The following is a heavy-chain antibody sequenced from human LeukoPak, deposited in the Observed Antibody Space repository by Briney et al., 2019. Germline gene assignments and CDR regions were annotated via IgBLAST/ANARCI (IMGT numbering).Heavy chain of an antibody. D-gene: IGHD2-2*01. V-gene: IGHV4-4*07. CDR2: IYTSGST. Sequence: SETLSLTCTVSGGSISSYYRSWIRQPAGKGLEWIGRIYTSGSTNYNPSLKSRVTMSVDTSKNQFSLKLSSVTAADTAVYYCARYCSSTSCYGRYFDYWGQGTLVTVSS. J-gene: IGHJ4*02. CDR1: GGSISSYY. CDR3: ARYCSSTSCYGRYFDY.